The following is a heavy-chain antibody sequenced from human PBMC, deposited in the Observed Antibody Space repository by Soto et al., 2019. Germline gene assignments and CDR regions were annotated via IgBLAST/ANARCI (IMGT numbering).Heavy chain of an antibody. J-gene: IGHJ3*02. CDR1: GYSFTSYW. Sequence: GESLKISCKGSGYSFTSYWISWVRQMPGKGLEWMVRIDPSDSYTNYSPSFQGHVTISADKSISTAYLQWSSLKASDTAMYYCARLRGHSSGWYYDAFDIWGQGTMVTVSS. CDR2: IDPSDSYT. V-gene: IGHV5-10-1*01. CDR3: ARLRGHSSGWYYDAFDI. D-gene: IGHD6-19*01.